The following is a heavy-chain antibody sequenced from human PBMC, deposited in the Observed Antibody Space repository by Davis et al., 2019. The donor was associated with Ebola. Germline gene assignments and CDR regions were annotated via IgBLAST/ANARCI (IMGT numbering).Heavy chain of an antibody. J-gene: IGHJ4*02. D-gene: IGHD6-13*01. CDR2: IWYDGSNK. CDR1: GFTFSSYG. V-gene: IGHV3-33*01. Sequence: SLKISCAASGFTFSSYGMHWVRPAPGKGLEWVAVIWYDGSNKYYADSVKGRFTISRDNSKNTLYLQMNSLRAEDTAVYYCARAAAGTWDFDYWGQGTLVTVSS. CDR3: ARAAAGTWDFDY.